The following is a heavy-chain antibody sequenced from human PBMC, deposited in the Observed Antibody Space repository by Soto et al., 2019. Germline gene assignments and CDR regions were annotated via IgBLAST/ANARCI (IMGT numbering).Heavy chain of an antibody. CDR1: GFTFSNYW. Sequence: GGSLRLSCAASGFTFSNYWMSWVRQVPGKGLGWVANIKQDGSEKYYVDSLKGRFTISRDNAKNSLYLQMNSLRAEDTAVYYCARERANDYGDYGRGQGTTVTVSS. J-gene: IGHJ6*02. CDR2: IKQDGSEK. CDR3: ARERANDYGDYG. D-gene: IGHD4-17*01. V-gene: IGHV3-7*05.